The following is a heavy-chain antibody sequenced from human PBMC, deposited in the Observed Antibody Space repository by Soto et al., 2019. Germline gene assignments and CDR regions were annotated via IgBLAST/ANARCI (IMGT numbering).Heavy chain of an antibody. Sequence: QVRLHEWGPRLVKPSETLSLTCTVSGDSISSYYWSWIRQPPGKGLEWIGYTYYSGNTNYNPSITNRTAISMDSSKNPFSLRLTSGAAGETAVYYCSRGGSRCGGTMSTEDYWGQGILVTVSS. J-gene: IGHJ4*02. V-gene: IGHV4-59*01. D-gene: IGHD2-2*01. CDR3: SRGGSRCGGTMSTEDY. CDR2: TYYSGNT. CDR1: GDSISSYY.